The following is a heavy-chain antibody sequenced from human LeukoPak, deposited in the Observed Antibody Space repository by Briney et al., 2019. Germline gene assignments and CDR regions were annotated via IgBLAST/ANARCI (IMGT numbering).Heavy chain of an antibody. CDR2: IYYSGST. Sequence: SETLSLTCTVSGGSISSYYWSWIRQPPGKGLEWIGYIYYSGSTNYNPSLKSRVTISVDTSKNQFSLKLSSVTAADTAVYYCARQLYSSGWYGFDYWAREPWSPSPQ. D-gene: IGHD6-19*01. J-gene: IGHJ4*02. CDR3: ARQLYSSGWYGFDY. V-gene: IGHV4-59*01. CDR1: GGSISSYY.